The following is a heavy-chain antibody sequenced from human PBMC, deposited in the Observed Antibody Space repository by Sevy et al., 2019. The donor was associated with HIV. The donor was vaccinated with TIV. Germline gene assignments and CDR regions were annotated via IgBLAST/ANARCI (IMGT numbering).Heavy chain of an antibody. CDR3: ARDKNYYVSGSFDY. CDR1: GGIFRSNA. V-gene: IGHV1-69*13. CDR2: IIAVFGTT. D-gene: IGHD3-10*01. J-gene: IGHJ4*01. Sequence: ASVKVSCKASGGIFRSNAISWVRQAPGQGLEWMGGIIAVFGTTHYAQKFQGRVTITADESRSTACMELSSLKSEDTAVYYCARDKNYYVSGSFDYWGQGSQVTVSS.